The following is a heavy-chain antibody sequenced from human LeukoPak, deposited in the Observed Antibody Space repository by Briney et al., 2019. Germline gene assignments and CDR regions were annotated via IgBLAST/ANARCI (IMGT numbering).Heavy chain of an antibody. CDR2: ISSSSSYI. CDR3: ARDSVRVGYGSGSLPFY. Sequence: GGSLRLSCAASGFTFCSYSMNWVRQAPGKGLEWVSSISSSSSYIYYADSVKGRFTISRDNAKNSLYLQMNSLRAEDTAVYYCARDSVRVGYGSGSLPFYWGQGTLVTVSS. V-gene: IGHV3-21*01. J-gene: IGHJ4*02. D-gene: IGHD3-10*01. CDR1: GFTFCSYS.